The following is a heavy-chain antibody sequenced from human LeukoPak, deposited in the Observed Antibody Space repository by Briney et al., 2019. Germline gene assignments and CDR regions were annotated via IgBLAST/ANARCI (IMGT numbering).Heavy chain of an antibody. Sequence: PGGSLRLSCAASGFTFSSYGMHWVRQAPGKGLEWVAVISYDGSDKYYADSVKGRFTISRDNSKNTLYLQMNSLRAEDTAVYYCAKDRVNDILTGHAQDAFDIWGQGTMVTVSS. J-gene: IGHJ3*02. D-gene: IGHD3-9*01. CDR2: ISYDGSDK. CDR3: AKDRVNDILTGHAQDAFDI. V-gene: IGHV3-30*18. CDR1: GFTFSSYG.